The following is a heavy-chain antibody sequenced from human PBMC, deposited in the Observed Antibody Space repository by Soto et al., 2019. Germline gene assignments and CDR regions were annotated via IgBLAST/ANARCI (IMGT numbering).Heavy chain of an antibody. CDR3: AHSGPGTKYDYYIDV. J-gene: IGHJ6*03. D-gene: IGHD1-7*01. V-gene: IGHV2-5*02. CDR2: VYWDDDK. CDR1: GFSLSTSGVG. Sequence: QITLKESAPTLVKPTQTLTLTCTFSGFSLSTSGVGVGRIRQPPGQALEWLALVYWDDDKRYSPSLNNRLTITKDTSKNQVVLTMTNMDPVDTGTYYCAHSGPGTKYDYYIDVWGRGTTVTVSS.